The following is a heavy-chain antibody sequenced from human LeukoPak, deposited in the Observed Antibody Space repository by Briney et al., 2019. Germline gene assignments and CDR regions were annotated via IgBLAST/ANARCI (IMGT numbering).Heavy chain of an antibody. CDR1: GFTFSSYE. CDR2: ISSSGSTI. Sequence: GGSLRLSCAASGFTFSSYEMNWVRRAPGKGLEWVSYISSSGSTIYYADSVKGRFTISRDNSKNTLYLQMNSLRAEDTAVYYCARAAGHFDYWGQGTLVTVSS. J-gene: IGHJ4*02. D-gene: IGHD6-13*01. V-gene: IGHV3-48*03. CDR3: ARAAGHFDY.